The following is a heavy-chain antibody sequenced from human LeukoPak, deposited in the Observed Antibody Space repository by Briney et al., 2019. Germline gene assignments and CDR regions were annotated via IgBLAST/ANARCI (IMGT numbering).Heavy chain of an antibody. V-gene: IGHV1-69*04. CDR3: ARVMNNYDILTGYYED. CDR1: GGTFSSYA. Sequence: ASVKVSCKASGGTFSSYAISWVRQAPGQGLEWMGRIIPILGIANYAQKFQGRVTITADKSTSTAYMELSSLRSEDTAVYYCARVMNNYDILTGYYEDWGQGTLVTVSS. J-gene: IGHJ4*02. D-gene: IGHD3-9*01. CDR2: IIPILGIA.